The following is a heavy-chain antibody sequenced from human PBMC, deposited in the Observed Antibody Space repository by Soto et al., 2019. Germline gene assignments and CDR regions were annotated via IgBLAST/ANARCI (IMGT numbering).Heavy chain of an antibody. J-gene: IGHJ4*02. CDR3: ARNRGKQYYYDSSGYSDY. Sequence: ASVKVSCKASGYTFTSYTMHWVRQAPGQRLEWMGWINADNGNTNYAQKLQGRVTMTTDTSTSTAYMELRSLRSDDTAVYYCARNRGKQYYYDSSGYSDYWGQGTLVTVSS. D-gene: IGHD3-22*01. CDR1: GYTFTSYT. V-gene: IGHV1-3*01. CDR2: INADNGNT.